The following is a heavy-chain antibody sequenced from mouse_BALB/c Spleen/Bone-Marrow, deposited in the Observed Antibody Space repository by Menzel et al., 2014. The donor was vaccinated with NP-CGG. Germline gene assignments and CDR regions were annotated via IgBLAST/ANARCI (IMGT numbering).Heavy chain of an antibody. J-gene: IGHJ2*01. Sequence: QVPLQESGAELVKPGASVKMYCKASGYTFTSYWRHWVKQRPGQGLELIGTIDPSDSYTSYNQKFKGKATLTVNTSPSTAYMQLSILTSENSAVYYYTRDDYGYWGQGTTRTVSS. CDR1: GYTFTSYW. D-gene: IGHD2-4*01. CDR2: IDPSDSYT. V-gene: IGHV1S127*01. CDR3: TRDDYGY.